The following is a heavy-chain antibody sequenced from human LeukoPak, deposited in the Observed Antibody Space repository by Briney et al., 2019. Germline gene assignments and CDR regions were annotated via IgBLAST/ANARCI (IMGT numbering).Heavy chain of an antibody. V-gene: IGHV3-9*01. CDR3: AKDGYSSGWLDY. D-gene: IGHD6-19*01. Sequence: GGSLRLSCAASGFTFDDYAMHWVRQAPGKGLEWVSGISWNSGSIGYADPVKGRFTISRDNAKNSLYLQMNSLRAEDTALYYCAKDGYSSGWLDYWGQGTLVTVSS. CDR1: GFTFDDYA. CDR2: ISWNSGSI. J-gene: IGHJ4*02.